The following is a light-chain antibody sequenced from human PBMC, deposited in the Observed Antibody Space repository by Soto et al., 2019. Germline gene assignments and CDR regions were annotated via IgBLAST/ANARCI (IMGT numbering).Light chain of an antibody. CDR2: GAS. CDR1: QSIASY. Sequence: DIPMTQSPSSLSASVGDRVIITCRASQSIASYLIWYQQKPGQAPKVLIYGASTLQSGVPSRFSGSGSGTDFTLTISSLQPEDFATYYCQQSYSIPPYTFGQGTKLEIK. CDR3: QQSYSIPPYT. J-gene: IGKJ2*01. V-gene: IGKV1-39*01.